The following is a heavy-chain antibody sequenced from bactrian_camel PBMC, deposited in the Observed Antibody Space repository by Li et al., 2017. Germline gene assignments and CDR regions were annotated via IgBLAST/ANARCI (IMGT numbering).Heavy chain of an antibody. CDR2: LYTSGGT. CDR3: AVPGIMSSIEGLGALSSADFGY. CDR1: GAYA. D-gene: IGHD1*01. J-gene: IGHJ6*01. V-gene: IGHV3-3*01. Sequence: HVQLVESGGGSVEAGGSLTISCVVSGAYAVGWFRQAPDKGREGVAALYTSGGTYYADSVKERFTISRDSSTDTVYLQMNNLSPEDTAMYHCAVPGIMSSIEGLGALSSADFGYWAQGTQVTVS.